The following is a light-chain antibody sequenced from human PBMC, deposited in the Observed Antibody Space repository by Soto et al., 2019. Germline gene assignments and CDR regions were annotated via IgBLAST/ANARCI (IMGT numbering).Light chain of an antibody. CDR3: GTWASSLSVVV. CDR2: DNN. Sequence: QSVLTQPPSVSADPGQKVTISCSGSSSNIGNNYVYWYQQLPGTAPKLLIYDNNKRPSGIPDRFSGSKSGTSATLGITGLQTGDEADYYSGTWASSLSVVVFGGETKVTVL. V-gene: IGLV1-51*01. CDR1: SSNIGNNY. J-gene: IGLJ2*01.